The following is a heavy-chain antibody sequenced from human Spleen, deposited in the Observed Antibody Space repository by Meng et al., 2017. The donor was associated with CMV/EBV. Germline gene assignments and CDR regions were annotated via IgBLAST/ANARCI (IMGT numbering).Heavy chain of an antibody. CDR1: GFTFSSYW. CDR3: ARVGQKQWRVG. Sequence: LSLTCAASGFTFSSYWMSWVRQTPGKGLEWVANIKQDGSEKYYVDSVKGRFTISRDNAKNSLYLQMNSLRAEDTAVYYCARVGQKQWRVGWGQGTLVTVSS. V-gene: IGHV3-7*01. J-gene: IGHJ4*02. CDR2: IKQDGSEK. D-gene: IGHD6-19*01.